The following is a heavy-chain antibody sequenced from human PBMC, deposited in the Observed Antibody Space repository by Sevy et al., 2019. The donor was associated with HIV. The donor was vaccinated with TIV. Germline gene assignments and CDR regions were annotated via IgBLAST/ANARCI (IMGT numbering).Heavy chain of an antibody. V-gene: IGHV3-21*01. CDR3: ATEGLPTVTTWVGDFDI. CDR2: ISSSSSYI. Sequence: GGSLRLSCAASGFTFSSYSMNWVRQAPGKGLEWVSSISSSSSYIYYADSVKGRFTISRDNAKNSLYLQMNSLRAEDTAVYYCATEGLPTVTTWVGDFDIWGQGTMVTVSS. CDR1: GFTFSSYS. D-gene: IGHD4-17*01. J-gene: IGHJ3*02.